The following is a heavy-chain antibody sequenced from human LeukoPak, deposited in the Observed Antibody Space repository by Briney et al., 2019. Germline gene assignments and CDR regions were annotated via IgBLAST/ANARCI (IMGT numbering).Heavy chain of an antibody. J-gene: IGHJ4*02. D-gene: IGHD2-2*02. CDR3: ARGIVVVPAAISLSRPGARFDY. V-gene: IGHV4-34*01. Sequence: SETLSLTCAVYGGSFSGYYWSWIRQPPGKGLEWIGEINHSGSTNYNPSLKSRVTISVDTSKNQFSPKLSSVTAADTAVYYCARGIVVVPAAISLSRPGARFDYWGQGTLVTVSS. CDR2: INHSGST. CDR1: GGSFSGYY.